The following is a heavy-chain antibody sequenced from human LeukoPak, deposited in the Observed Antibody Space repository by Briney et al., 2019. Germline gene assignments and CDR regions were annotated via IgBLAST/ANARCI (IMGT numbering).Heavy chain of an antibody. V-gene: IGHV3-53*01. J-gene: IGHJ6*02. CDR1: GFTVSSNY. Sequence: GGSLRLSCAASGFTVSSNYMSWVRQAPGKGLEWVSVIYSGGSTYYADSVKGRFTISRDNSKNTLYLQMNSLRAEDTAVYYCARASYDFWSGYYTGSYYYGMDVWGQGTTVTVSS. D-gene: IGHD3-3*01. CDR3: ARASYDFWSGYYTGSYYYGMDV. CDR2: IYSGGST.